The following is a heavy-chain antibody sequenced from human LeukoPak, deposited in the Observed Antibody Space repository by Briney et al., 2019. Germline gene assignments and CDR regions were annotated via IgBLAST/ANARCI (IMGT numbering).Heavy chain of an antibody. D-gene: IGHD6-19*01. CDR1: GFTFSSYS. CDR3: ARASSDSSGWYLGLSD. V-gene: IGHV3-48*01. Sequence: GGSLRLSCAASGFTFSSYSMNWVRQAPGKGLEWVSYISTSSRTKYYADSVKGRFTISRDNAKNSLFLQMNSLRAGDTAVYYCARASSDSSGWYLGLSDWGQGTLVTVSS. J-gene: IGHJ4*02. CDR2: ISTSSRTK.